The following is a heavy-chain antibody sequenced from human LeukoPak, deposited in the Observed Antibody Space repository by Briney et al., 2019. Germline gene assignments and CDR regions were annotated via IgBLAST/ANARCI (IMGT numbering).Heavy chain of an antibody. D-gene: IGHD3-22*01. Sequence: SETLSLTCTVSGGSISSYYWSWIRQPPGKGLEWIGYIYYSGSTNYNPPLKSRVTISVDTSKNQFSLKLSSVTAADTAVYYCASARPLYYYDSSGYQLDYWGQGTLVTVSS. CDR2: IYYSGST. CDR3: ASARPLYYYDSSGYQLDY. J-gene: IGHJ4*02. CDR1: GGSISSYY. V-gene: IGHV4-59*12.